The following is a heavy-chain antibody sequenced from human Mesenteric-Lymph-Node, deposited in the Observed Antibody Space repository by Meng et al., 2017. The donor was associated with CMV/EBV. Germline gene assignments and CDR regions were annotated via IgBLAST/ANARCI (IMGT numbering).Heavy chain of an antibody. Sequence: SETLSLTCTVSGGSISSSSYYWGWIRQPPGRGLEWIGSIYYSGSTYYNPSLKSRVTISVDTSKNQFSLKLSSVTAADTAVYYCARLLDWFDPWGQGTLVTVSS. CDR3: ARLLDWFDP. CDR1: GGSISSSSYY. V-gene: IGHV4-39*01. CDR2: IYYSGST. J-gene: IGHJ5*02. D-gene: IGHD2/OR15-2a*01.